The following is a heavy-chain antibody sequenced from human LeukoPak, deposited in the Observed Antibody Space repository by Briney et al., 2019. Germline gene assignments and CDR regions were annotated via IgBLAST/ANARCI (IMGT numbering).Heavy chain of an antibody. CDR2: ISSSSTI. J-gene: IGHJ4*02. CDR3: ARVGRGSHGGNGDY. V-gene: IGHV3-48*02. Sequence: GGSLRLSCAASGFTFSSYSMNWVRQAPGKGLEWVSYISSSSTIYYADSVKGRFTISRDNAKNSLYLQMNSLRDEDTAVYYCARVGRGSHGGNGDYWGQGTLVTVSS. CDR1: GFTFSSYS. D-gene: IGHD2-15*01.